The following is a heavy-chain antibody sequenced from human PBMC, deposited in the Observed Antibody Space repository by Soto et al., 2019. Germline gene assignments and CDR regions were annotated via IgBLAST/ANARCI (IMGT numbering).Heavy chain of an antibody. Sequence: SVKVSCKASGGTFSSYAISWVRQAPGQGLEWMGGIIPIFGTANYAQKFQGRVTITADESTSTAYMELSSLRSEDTAVYYCAREVAPDYGMDVWGQGTTVTVSS. J-gene: IGHJ6*02. V-gene: IGHV1-69*13. D-gene: IGHD5-12*01. CDR3: AREVAPDYGMDV. CDR2: IIPIFGTA. CDR1: GGTFSSYA.